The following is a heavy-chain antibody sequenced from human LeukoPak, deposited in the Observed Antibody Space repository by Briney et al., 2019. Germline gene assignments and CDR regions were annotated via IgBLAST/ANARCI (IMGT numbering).Heavy chain of an antibody. CDR3: ARGRGNFGACDY. V-gene: IGHV3-48*03. J-gene: IGHJ4*02. CDR2: ITGSGDSK. CDR1: GFTFSSYE. D-gene: IGHD4-17*01. Sequence: PGGSLRLSCAASGFTFSSYEMMWVRQTPGKGLEWLSYITGSGDSKYYADSVKGRFTISRDNAKNSLFLQMNSLKAEATAVYYCARGRGNFGACDYWGQGTLVTVSS.